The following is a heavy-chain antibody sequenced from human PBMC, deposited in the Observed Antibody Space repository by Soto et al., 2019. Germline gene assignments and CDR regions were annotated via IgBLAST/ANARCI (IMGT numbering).Heavy chain of an antibody. D-gene: IGHD4-17*01. V-gene: IGHV3-48*02. CDR2: ISSSSSTI. CDR1: GFTFSSYS. Sequence: GGSLRLSCAASGFTFSSYSMNWVRQAPGKGLEWVSYISSSSSTIYYADSVKGRFTISRDNAKNSLYLQMNSLRDEDTAVYYCARDPVSTVDNYYYGMDVWGQGTTVTVSS. J-gene: IGHJ6*02. CDR3: ARDPVSTVDNYYYGMDV.